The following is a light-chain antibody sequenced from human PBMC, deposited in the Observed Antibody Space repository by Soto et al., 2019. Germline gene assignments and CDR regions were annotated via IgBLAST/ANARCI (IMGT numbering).Light chain of an antibody. CDR2: DVS. CDR1: GSDVGANNF. CDR3: SSYTSSSTYV. J-gene: IGLJ1*01. Sequence: QSVLTQPASVSGSPGQSITISCTGTGSDVGANNFVSWYQQLPGKAPKLMIFDVSHRPSGVSYRFSGSKSGNTASLTISGLQAEDEADYFCSSYTSSSTYVFATGTMVTVL. V-gene: IGLV2-14*03.